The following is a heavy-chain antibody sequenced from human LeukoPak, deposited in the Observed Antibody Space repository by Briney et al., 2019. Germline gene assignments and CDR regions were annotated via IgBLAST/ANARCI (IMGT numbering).Heavy chain of an antibody. CDR1: GFTFSSYA. D-gene: IGHD2-2*01. J-gene: IGHJ6*04. Sequence: GGSLRLSCAASGFTFSSYAMSWVRQAPGKGLEWVSAISGSGGSTYYAYSVKGRFTISRDNSKNTLYLQMNSLRAEDTAVYYCAKAVDIVVVPAAMLYYYYYGMDVWGKGTTVTVSS. CDR3: AKAVDIVVVPAAMLYYYYYGMDV. V-gene: IGHV3-23*01. CDR2: ISGSGGST.